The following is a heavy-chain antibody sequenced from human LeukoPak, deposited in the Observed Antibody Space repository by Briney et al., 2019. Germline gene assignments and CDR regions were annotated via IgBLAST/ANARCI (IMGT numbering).Heavy chain of an antibody. V-gene: IGHV3-38-3*01. Sequence: GGSLRLSCVASGFTFSISSMSWVRQAPGKGLEWVSSISGGSTYYADSRKGRFTISRDNSKNTVYLQMSSLRAEDTAVYYCAKDMASRDDYSNLFDYWGQGTLVTVSS. CDR3: AKDMASRDDYSNLFDY. CDR1: GFTFSISS. CDR2: ISGGST. D-gene: IGHD4-11*01. J-gene: IGHJ4*02.